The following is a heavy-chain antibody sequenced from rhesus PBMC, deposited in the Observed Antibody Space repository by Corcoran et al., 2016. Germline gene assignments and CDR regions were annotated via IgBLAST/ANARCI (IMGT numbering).Heavy chain of an antibody. CDR3: AREVWYYNIWTGYYDSAYGVDS. CDR2: IYGSSTSP. D-gene: IGHD3-3*01. J-gene: IGHJ6*01. CDR1: GGSISDSYR. V-gene: IGHV4S10*01. Sequence: QVQLQESGPGVVKPSETLSLTCAVSGGSISDSYRWSWIRQHPGKELEWICYIYGSSTSPNYIPLLKSRVTIPKDTSKHPFSLKLSSVTAADSVGYYCAREVWYYNIWTGYYDSAYGVDSGGQGVVVTVSS.